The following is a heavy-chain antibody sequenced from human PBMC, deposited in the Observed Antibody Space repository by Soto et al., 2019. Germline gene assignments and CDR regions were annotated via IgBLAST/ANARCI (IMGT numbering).Heavy chain of an antibody. CDR2: INTGNGNT. D-gene: IGHD4-17*01. CDR3: AKNRALTVPTVFDY. CDR1: GYNFSDYK. J-gene: IGHJ4*02. Sequence: QVQLVQSGAEVKKPGASVKVFCKASGYNFSDYKIHWVRQAPGQRLEWMGWINTGNGNTIYSQKFQGRVTMTRDTSASTAYMELNSLRYEDTAVYYCAKNRALTVPTVFDYWGQGTLVTVSS. V-gene: IGHV1-3*04.